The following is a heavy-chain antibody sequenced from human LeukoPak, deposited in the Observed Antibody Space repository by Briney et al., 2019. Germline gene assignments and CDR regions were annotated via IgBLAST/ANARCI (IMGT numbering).Heavy chain of an antibody. CDR1: GSTFSSYG. J-gene: IGHJ3*02. Sequence: PGRSLRLSCAASGSTFSSYGMHWVRQAPGKGLEWVAVIWYDGSNKYYADSVKGRFTISRDNSKNTLYLQMNSLRAEDTAVYYCAKPVADAFDIWGQGTMVTVSS. D-gene: IGHD6-19*01. CDR3: AKPVADAFDI. CDR2: IWYDGSNK. V-gene: IGHV3-33*06.